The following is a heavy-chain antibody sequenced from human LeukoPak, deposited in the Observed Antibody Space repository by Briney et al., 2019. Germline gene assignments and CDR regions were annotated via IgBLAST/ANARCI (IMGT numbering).Heavy chain of an antibody. V-gene: IGHV3-30-3*01. CDR2: ISSDESNK. CDR3: ARDISLRMDA. J-gene: IGHJ6*01. Sequence: GGSLRLSCTASGFTLSNYVMHWVRQGPGKGLEWVAVISSDESNKHYADSVKGRFTISRDKSKNTLYLQMNSLRAEDTAVYYCARDISLRMDAWGQGTTVTVSS. CDR1: GFTLSNYV.